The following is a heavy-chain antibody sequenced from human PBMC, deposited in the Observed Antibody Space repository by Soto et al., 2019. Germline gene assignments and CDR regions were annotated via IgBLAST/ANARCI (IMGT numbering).Heavy chain of an antibody. V-gene: IGHV3-33*01. J-gene: IGHJ3*02. D-gene: IGHD2-15*01. CDR1: GFTFSSYG. CDR3: ARDAGATVVVAADDACDI. CDR2: IWYDGSNK. Sequence: QVQLVESGGGVVQPGRSLRLSCAASGFTFSSYGMHWVRQAPGKGLEWVAVIWYDGSNKYYADSVKGRFTISRDNSKNTLYLQMNSLRAEDTAVYYCARDAGATVVVAADDACDIWGQGTMVTVSS.